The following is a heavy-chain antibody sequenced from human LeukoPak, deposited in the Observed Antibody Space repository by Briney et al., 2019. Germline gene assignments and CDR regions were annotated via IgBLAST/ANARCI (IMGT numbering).Heavy chain of an antibody. CDR2: ISGSGGST. Sequence: GGSLRLSCAASGFTFTSYAMSWVRQAPGKGLEWVSAISGSGGSTSYADSVKGRFTISRDTSSNTLFLQMNSLRAEDTALYYCAKPPGLRRLDPWGQGTLVTVSS. V-gene: IGHV3-23*01. D-gene: IGHD5-12*01. CDR3: AKPPGLRRLDP. J-gene: IGHJ5*02. CDR1: GFTFTSYA.